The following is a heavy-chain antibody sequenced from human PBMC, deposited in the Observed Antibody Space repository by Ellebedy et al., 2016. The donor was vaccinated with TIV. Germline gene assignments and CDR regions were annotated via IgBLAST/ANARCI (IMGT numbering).Heavy chain of an antibody. CDR1: GFIFDDYA. J-gene: IGHJ1*01. D-gene: IGHD4-17*01. Sequence: GGSLRLSCAASGFIFDDYAMFWVRQAPGKGLQWVSRINWNSGSIDYADSVKGRFTISRDNAKSSLYLEMNNLRPEDTALYFCVQGSGGDYVRYLQHWGLGTLVTVSS. CDR3: VQGSGGDYVRYLQH. CDR2: INWNSGSI. V-gene: IGHV3-9*01.